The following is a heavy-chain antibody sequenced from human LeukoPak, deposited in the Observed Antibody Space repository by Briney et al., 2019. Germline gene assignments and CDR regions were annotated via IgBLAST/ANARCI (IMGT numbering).Heavy chain of an antibody. CDR2: ISGSGGST. V-gene: IGHV3-23*01. J-gene: IGHJ6*02. D-gene: IGHD6-19*01. Sequence: GGSLRLSCAASGFTFSSYAMSWVRQAPGKGLEWVSAISGSGGSTYYADSVKGRFTISRDNSKNTLYLQMNSLRAEDTAVYYCAKDQTVAGGYYYGMDVWGQGTTVTVSS. CDR3: AKDQTVAGGYYYGMDV. CDR1: GFTFSSYA.